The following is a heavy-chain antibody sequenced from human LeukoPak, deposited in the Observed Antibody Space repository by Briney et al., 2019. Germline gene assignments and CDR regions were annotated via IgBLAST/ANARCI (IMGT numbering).Heavy chain of an antibody. Sequence: ASVTVSCKASGYNFLNYGISWVRQAPGQGVEWMGWISGKTGNINYAQKFQPRATMTRDTSTSTAYMELRSLRSDDTAVYFCARRFLNSHPIYYYMDVWAKGTTVIVSS. J-gene: IGHJ6*03. D-gene: IGHD2-21*01. CDR2: ISGKTGNI. CDR1: GYNFLNYG. CDR3: ARRFLNSHPIYYYMDV. V-gene: IGHV1-18*01.